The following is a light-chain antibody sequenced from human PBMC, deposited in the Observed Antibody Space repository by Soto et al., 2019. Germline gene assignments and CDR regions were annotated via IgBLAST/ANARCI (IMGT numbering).Light chain of an antibody. Sequence: QSALTQPASVSGSPGQSITISCTGTSSDVGGYKYVSWYQQHPGKAPKLMIYDVGNRPSGVSNRFSGSKSGNTASLTISGLQAEDEADYYCSSYTSSSTVVFGGGTKLTVL. CDR1: SSDVGGYKY. CDR2: DVG. V-gene: IGLV2-14*01. CDR3: SSYTSSSTVV. J-gene: IGLJ2*01.